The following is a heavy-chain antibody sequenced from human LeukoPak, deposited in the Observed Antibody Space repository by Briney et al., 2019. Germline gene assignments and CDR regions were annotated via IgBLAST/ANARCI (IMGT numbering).Heavy chain of an antibody. V-gene: IGHV3-43D*03. D-gene: IGHD3-10*01. CDR2: ISWDGGST. Sequence: GGSLRLSCAASGFTFDDYAMHWVRQAPGKGLEWVSLISWDGGSTYYADSVKGRFTISRDNSKNSLYLQMNSLRAEDTALYYCAKGQGETYYYGSGSYYSYYFDYWGQGTLVTVSS. CDR1: GFTFDDYA. CDR3: AKGQGETYYYGSGSYYSYYFDY. J-gene: IGHJ4*02.